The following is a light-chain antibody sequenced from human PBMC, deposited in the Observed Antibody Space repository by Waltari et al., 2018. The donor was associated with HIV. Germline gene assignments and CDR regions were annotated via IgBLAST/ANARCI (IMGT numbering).Light chain of an antibody. J-gene: IGLJ1*01. Sequence: QSALTQPRSVSGSPGQSVTISCTGTNIDVGDYNYVSWYQQHPGKAPQLVIYDVFKRPSGVPDRFSGSKSGNTASLTISGLQADDEADYYCCSYAGSHTYVFGTGTKVTVL. CDR1: NIDVGDYNY. CDR3: CSYAGSHTYV. V-gene: IGLV2-11*01. CDR2: DVF.